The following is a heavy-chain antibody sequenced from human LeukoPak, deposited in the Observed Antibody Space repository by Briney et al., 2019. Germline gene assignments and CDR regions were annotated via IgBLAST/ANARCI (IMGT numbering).Heavy chain of an antibody. CDR1: GYSISSGYY. CDR3: ARGPYYFQH. Sequence: SETLSLTCTVSGYSISSGYYWGWIRQPPGKGLEWIGSIYHSGSTYYNPSLKSRVTISIDTSKNQLSLKLSSVTAADTAVYYCARGPYYFQHWGQGTLVTVSS. J-gene: IGHJ1*01. V-gene: IGHV4-38-2*02. CDR2: IYHSGST.